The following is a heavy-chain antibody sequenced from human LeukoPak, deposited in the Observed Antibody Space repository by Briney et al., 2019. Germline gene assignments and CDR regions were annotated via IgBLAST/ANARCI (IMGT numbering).Heavy chain of an antibody. D-gene: IGHD1-26*01. V-gene: IGHV3-23*01. CDR1: GFTFSSYA. CDR2: ISSSGSTS. CDR3: ARSPGILGTNYFDY. Sequence: GGSLRLSCAASGFTFSSYAMSWVRQAPGKGLDWVSTISSSGSTSYYAVSVKGRFTISRDHSNNTLYLQMNSLRAEDTSVYYCARSPGILGTNYFDYWGQGTLVTVSS. J-gene: IGHJ4*02.